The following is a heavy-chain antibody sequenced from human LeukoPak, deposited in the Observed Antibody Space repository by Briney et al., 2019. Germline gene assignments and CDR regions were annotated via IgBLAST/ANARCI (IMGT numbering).Heavy chain of an antibody. CDR2: ISGSGGST. J-gene: IGHJ4*02. D-gene: IGHD3-22*01. Sequence: GASLRLSCAASGFTFSSYAMSWVRQAPGKGLEWVSAISGSGGSTYYADSVKGRFTISRDNSKNTLYLQMNSLGAEDTAVYYCAKALVVTMIVVVITPFDYWGQGTLVTVSS. CDR1: GFTFSSYA. V-gene: IGHV3-23*01. CDR3: AKALVVTMIVVVITPFDY.